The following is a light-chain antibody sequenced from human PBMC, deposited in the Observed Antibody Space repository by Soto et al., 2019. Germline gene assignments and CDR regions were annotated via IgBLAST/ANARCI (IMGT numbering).Light chain of an antibody. CDR3: QQLNSYPYT. CDR1: QGISRF. Sequence: DIQLTHSPSFLSASVGDRVTITCRASQGISRFLAWYQQKPGKAPKLLIHSASTLQSGVPSRFSGSGSGTEFTLTISSLHPEDIATYYCQQLNSYPYTFGQGTKLEIK. CDR2: SAS. V-gene: IGKV1-9*01. J-gene: IGKJ2*01.